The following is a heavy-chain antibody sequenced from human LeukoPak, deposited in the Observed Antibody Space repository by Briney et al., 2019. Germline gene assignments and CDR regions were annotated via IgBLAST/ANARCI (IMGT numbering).Heavy chain of an antibody. CDR2: VNWDGGRT. CDR3: ARHWAERFEGKY. Sequence: PGGSLRLSCAASGFTFDDYGMSCVRQAPGRGRGWGSGVNWDGGRTGYADSVKGRFTNSRDNAKTSLYLQMNSLRAEDTAVYYCARHWAERFEGKYWGQGTLVTVSS. D-gene: IGHD7-27*01. J-gene: IGHJ4*02. V-gene: IGHV3-20*04. CDR1: GFTFDDYG.